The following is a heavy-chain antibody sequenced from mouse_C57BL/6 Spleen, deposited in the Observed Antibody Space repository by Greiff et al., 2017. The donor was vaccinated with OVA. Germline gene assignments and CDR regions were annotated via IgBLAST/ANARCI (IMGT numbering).Heavy chain of an antibody. CDR3: AREGYFDY. Sequence: VQLQQSGPELVKPGASVKISCKASGYTFTDYYMNWVKQSHGKSLEWIGDINPNNGGTSYNQKFKGKATLTVDKSSSTAYMELRSLTSEDSAVYYCAREGYFDYWGQGTTLTVSS. V-gene: IGHV1-26*01. CDR1: GYTFTDYY. CDR2: INPNNGGT. J-gene: IGHJ2*01.